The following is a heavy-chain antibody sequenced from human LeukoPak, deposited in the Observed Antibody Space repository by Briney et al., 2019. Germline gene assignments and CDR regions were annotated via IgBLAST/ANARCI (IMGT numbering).Heavy chain of an antibody. Sequence: SETLSLTCIVSGYSISSGYYWGWIRQFPGKGLEWIGSFYHNGQINYNPSLKSRVTISEDTSKNQFSLKMISVTAADTAMYFCVREFVTGCNSVTCPSFWFDPWGQGIQVTVSA. CDR1: GYSISSGYY. J-gene: IGHJ5*02. D-gene: IGHD2/OR15-2a*01. V-gene: IGHV4-38-2*02. CDR2: FYHNGQI. CDR3: VREFVTGCNSVTCPSFWFDP.